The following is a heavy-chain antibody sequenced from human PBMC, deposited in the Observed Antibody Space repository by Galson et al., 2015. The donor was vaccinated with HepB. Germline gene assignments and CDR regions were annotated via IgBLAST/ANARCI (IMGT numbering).Heavy chain of an antibody. CDR3: TTVPRGLKWLRIVHDAFDI. V-gene: IGHV3-15*01. CDR1: GFTFSNAW. D-gene: IGHD5-12*01. J-gene: IGHJ3*02. Sequence: SLRLSCAASGFTFSNAWMSWVRQAPGKGLEWVGRIKSKTDGGTTDYAAPVKGRFTISRDDPKNTLYLQMNSLKTEDTAVYYCTTVPRGLKWLRIVHDAFDIWGQGTMVTVSS. CDR2: IKSKTDGGTT.